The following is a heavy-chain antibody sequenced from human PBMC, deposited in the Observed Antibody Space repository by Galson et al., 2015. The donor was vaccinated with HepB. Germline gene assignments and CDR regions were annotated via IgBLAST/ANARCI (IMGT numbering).Heavy chain of an antibody. CDR2: IIPIFGTA. CDR3: ARGGVAVGPDAFDI. J-gene: IGHJ3*02. Sequence: SVKVSCKASGGTFSSYAISWVRQAPGQGLEWMGGIIPIFGTANYAQKFQGRVTITADKSTSTAYMELSSLRSEDTAVYYCARGGVAVGPDAFDIWGQGTMVTVSS. V-gene: IGHV1-69*06. CDR1: GGTFSSYA. D-gene: IGHD6-19*01.